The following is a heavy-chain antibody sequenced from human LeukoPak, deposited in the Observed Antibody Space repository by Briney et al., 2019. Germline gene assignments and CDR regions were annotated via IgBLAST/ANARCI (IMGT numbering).Heavy chain of an antibody. Sequence: GESLKISCKASGYSFDSYWIGWVRQLPGKGLEWMGIIYPGDFDTRYSPSFQGQVTITADKSISTAYLQWSSLKASDTAMYYCARPAGYDSSYGMDVWGQGTTVTVSS. V-gene: IGHV5-51*01. CDR3: ARPAGYDSSYGMDV. CDR2: IYPGDFDT. J-gene: IGHJ6*02. D-gene: IGHD5-12*01. CDR1: GYSFDSYW.